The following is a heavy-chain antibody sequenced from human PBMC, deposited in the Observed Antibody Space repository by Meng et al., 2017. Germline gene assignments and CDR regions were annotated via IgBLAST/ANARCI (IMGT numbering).Heavy chain of an antibody. CDR2: ISSSSSYI. J-gene: IGHJ4*02. CDR3: ARASFRDRYCSGGSCATDY. Sequence: GGSLRLSCAASGFTFSSYGMNWVRQAPGKGLEWVSSISSSSSYIYYADSVKGRFTISRDNGKNSLYLQMNSLRAEDTAVYYCARASFRDRYCSGGSCATDYWGQGTLVTVSS. V-gene: IGHV3-21*01. CDR1: GFTFSSYG. D-gene: IGHD2-15*01.